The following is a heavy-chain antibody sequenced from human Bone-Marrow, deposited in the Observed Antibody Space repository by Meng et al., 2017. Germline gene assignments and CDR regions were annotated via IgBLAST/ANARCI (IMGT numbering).Heavy chain of an antibody. V-gene: IGHV4-38-2*02. CDR2: IYHSGST. CDR1: GYPISTGYY. J-gene: IGHJ4*02. D-gene: IGHD6-13*01. CDR3: ARDPKRIIPAAGSGFDY. Sequence: SETLSLTCAVSGYPISTGYYWGWIRQPPGKGLEWLGSIYHSGSTYYNPPPKSRVTISVDTSKNQFPLKLSSVTAADTAVYYCARDPKRIIPAAGSGFDYWGQGTRVTVSS.